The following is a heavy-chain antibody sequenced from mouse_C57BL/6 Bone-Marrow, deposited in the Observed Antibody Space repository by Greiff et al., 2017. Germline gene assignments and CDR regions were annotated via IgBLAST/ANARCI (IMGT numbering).Heavy chain of an antibody. Sequence: QVQLKQSGAELVKPGASVKMSCKASGYTFTSYWITWVKQRPGQGLEWIGDIYPTSGRTNYNEKFKSKAILTVDTASSTAYMQLSSLTSEDSAVLYCTRSGPLERSFDYWGQGTTLTVSS. CDR3: TRSGPLERSFDY. CDR2: IYPTSGRT. D-gene: IGHD3-1*01. V-gene: IGHV1-55*01. J-gene: IGHJ2*01. CDR1: GYTFTSYW.